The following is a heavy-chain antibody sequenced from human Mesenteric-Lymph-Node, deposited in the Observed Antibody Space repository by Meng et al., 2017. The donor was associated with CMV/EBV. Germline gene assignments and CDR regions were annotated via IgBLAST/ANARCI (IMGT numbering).Heavy chain of an antibody. CDR3: AKDWDSSGRYYFDY. V-gene: IGHV3-23*01. CDR2: ISGSGGST. CDR1: GFTFNIYW. D-gene: IGHD6-19*01. J-gene: IGHJ4*02. Sequence: GESLKISCVASGFTFNIYWMSWVRQAPGKGLEWVSAISGSGGSTYYADSVKGRFTISRDNSKNTLYLQMNSLRAEDTAVYYCAKDWDSSGRYYFDYWGQGTLVTVSS.